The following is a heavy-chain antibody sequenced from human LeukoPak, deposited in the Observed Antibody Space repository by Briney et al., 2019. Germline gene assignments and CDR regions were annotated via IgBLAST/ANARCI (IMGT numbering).Heavy chain of an antibody. V-gene: IGHV4-34*01. D-gene: IGHD3-22*01. CDR1: GGSFSGYY. J-gene: IGHJ3*02. Sequence: PSETLSLTCAVYGGSFSGYYWSWIRQPPGKGREWIGEINHSGSTNYNPSLKSRVTISVDTSKNQFSLNLSSVTAADTAVYFCARGPSSYDSSGAFDIWGQGTMVTVSS. CDR2: INHSGST. CDR3: ARGPSSYDSSGAFDI.